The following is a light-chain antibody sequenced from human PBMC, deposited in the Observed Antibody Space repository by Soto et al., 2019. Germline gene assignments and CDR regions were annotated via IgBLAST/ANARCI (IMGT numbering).Light chain of an antibody. Sequence: DIQMTQSPSTLSASVGDRVTITCRASQSISSWLAWYQQKPGKAPKLLIYDASTLESGVPSRFSGSGSGTEFTLTTDCLQPDDFATYYCQQYNTYSAFGQGTRLEIK. CDR1: QSISSW. CDR2: DAS. J-gene: IGKJ5*01. V-gene: IGKV1-5*01. CDR3: QQYNTYSA.